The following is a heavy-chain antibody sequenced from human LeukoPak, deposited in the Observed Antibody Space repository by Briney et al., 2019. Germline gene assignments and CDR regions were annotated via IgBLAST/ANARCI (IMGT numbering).Heavy chain of an antibody. CDR3: ARDGYYDPAAGDC. J-gene: IGHJ4*02. CDR2: ISAYNGNT. Sequence: ASVKVSCKASGYTFTNYGISWLRQAPGQGLEWMGWISAYNGNTNYAQQLQGRVTMTTDTSTSTAYMDLRSLRSDDTAVYYCARDGYYDPAAGDCWGQGTLVTVSS. V-gene: IGHV1-18*01. D-gene: IGHD3-22*01. CDR1: GYTFTNYG.